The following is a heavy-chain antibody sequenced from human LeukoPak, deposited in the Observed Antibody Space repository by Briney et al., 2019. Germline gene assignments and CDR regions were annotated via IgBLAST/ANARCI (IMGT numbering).Heavy chain of an antibody. V-gene: IGHV1-18*01. CDR2: ISPYNGET. D-gene: IGHD1-26*01. CDR3: ARGGTYYPCIDY. Sequence: ASVRVSCKASGYTFSTTYINWVRQAPGQGLEWMGRISPYNGETSYAQKFQGRVTMTTDSSTTTAYMDLASLRSDDTAVYYCARGGTYYPCIDYWGQGTLVTVSS. CDR1: GYTFSTTY. J-gene: IGHJ4*01.